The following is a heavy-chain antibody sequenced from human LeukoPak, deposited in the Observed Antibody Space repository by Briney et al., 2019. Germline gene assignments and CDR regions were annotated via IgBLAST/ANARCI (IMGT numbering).Heavy chain of an antibody. CDR1: GFTFSSYG. Sequence: RLSCAASGFTFSSYGMHWVRQAPGKGLEWVAVIWYDGSNKYYADSVKGRFTISRDNSKNTLYLQMNSLRAEDTAVYYCAKDQPTYYDSSGSLDYWGQGTLVSVSS. J-gene: IGHJ4*02. D-gene: IGHD3-22*01. CDR2: IWYDGSNK. CDR3: AKDQPTYYDSSGSLDY. V-gene: IGHV3-33*06.